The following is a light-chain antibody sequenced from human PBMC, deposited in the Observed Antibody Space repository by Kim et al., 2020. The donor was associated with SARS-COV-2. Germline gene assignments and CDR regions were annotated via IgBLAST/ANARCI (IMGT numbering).Light chain of an antibody. CDR3: NSRGSSDNHRDV. CDR1: SLRRFY. Sequence: SSELTQDPAVSVALGQAVRITCQGDSLRRFYASWYQQRPGQAPRLVIYGKNSRPSGIPDRFSGSTSGNTAVLTITGAQAEDEADYYCNSRGSSDNHRDVFGAGTKVTVL. CDR2: GKN. J-gene: IGLJ1*01. V-gene: IGLV3-19*01.